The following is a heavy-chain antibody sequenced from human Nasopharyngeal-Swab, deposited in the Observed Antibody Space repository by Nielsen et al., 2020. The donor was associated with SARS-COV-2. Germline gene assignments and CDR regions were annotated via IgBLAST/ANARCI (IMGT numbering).Heavy chain of an antibody. J-gene: IGHJ6*02. CDR1: GGSISSGDYY. V-gene: IGHV4-30-4*01. Sequence: SCTVSGGSISSGDYYWSWIRQPPGKGLEWIGYIYYSGSTYYNPSLKSRVTISVDTSKNQFSLKLSSVTAADTAVYYCARDGTMARGVNSADYYYGMDVWGQGTTVTVSS. D-gene: IGHD3-10*01. CDR2: IYYSGST. CDR3: ARDGTMARGVNSADYYYGMDV.